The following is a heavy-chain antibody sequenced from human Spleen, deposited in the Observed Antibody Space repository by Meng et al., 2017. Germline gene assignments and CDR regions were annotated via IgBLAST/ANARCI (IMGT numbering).Heavy chain of an antibody. D-gene: IGHD3-22*01. CDR2: ISPSGGSK. J-gene: IGHJ4*02. V-gene: IGHV3-23*01. CDR1: EFTFSSNA. CDR3: AKVAKSSGYYDSSGYSSGDY. Sequence: GGSLRLSCAASEFTFSSNAMSWVRQAPGKGLEWVSAISPSGGSKYYADSVKGRFTISRDDSKNMLFLQMNSLRDEDTAVYYCAKVAKSSGYYDSSGYSSGDYWGQGTLVTVSS.